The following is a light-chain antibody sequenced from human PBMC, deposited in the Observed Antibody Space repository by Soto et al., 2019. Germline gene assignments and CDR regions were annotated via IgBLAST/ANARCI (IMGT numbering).Light chain of an antibody. CDR1: SGHNNYA. CDR3: QTWGTGSVV. CDR2: LNSDGSH. Sequence: QSVLTQSPSASASLGASVKLTCTLSSGHNNYAIAWHQQQPEKGPRYLMNLNSDGSHSKGDGIPDRFSGSSSGAERYLTISSLQSEDEADYYCQTWGTGSVVFGGGTKLTVL. V-gene: IGLV4-69*01. J-gene: IGLJ2*01.